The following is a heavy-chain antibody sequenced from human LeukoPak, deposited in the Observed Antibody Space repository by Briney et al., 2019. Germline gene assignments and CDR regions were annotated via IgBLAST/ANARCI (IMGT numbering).Heavy chain of an antibody. CDR2: INPSGGST. V-gene: IGHV1-46*01. J-gene: IGHJ6*03. CDR3: ARAAGQLVHSPLYYYYMDV. D-gene: IGHD6-6*01. CDR1: GYTFTSYY. Sequence: ASVKVSCKASGYTFTSYYMHWVQQAPGQGLEWMGIINPSGGSTSYAQKFQGRVTMTRDMSTSTVYMELSSLRSEDTAVYYCARAAGQLVHSPLYYYYMDVWGKGTTVTVSS.